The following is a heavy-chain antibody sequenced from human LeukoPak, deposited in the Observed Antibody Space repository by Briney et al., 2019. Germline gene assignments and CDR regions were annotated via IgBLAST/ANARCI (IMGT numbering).Heavy chain of an antibody. CDR3: AAQLVATADLDY. D-gene: IGHD5-12*01. J-gene: IGHJ4*02. CDR2: IYYSGST. CDR1: GGSISTGDYY. Sequence: PSETLSLTCTVSGGSISTGDYYWSWIRQPPGKGLEWIGYIYYSGSTSYNPSLKSRLTISVDTSKNQFTLKLRSVTAADTAVYYCAAQLVATADLDYWGQGTLVTVSP. V-gene: IGHV4-30-4*01.